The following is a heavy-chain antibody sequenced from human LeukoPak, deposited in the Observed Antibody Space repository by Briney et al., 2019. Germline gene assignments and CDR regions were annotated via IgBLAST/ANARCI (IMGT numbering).Heavy chain of an antibody. CDR1: GFTFSSYW. D-gene: IGHD3-16*02. J-gene: IGHJ4*02. CDR2: IKQDGSEK. V-gene: IGHV3-7*01. CDR3: ARDSMITFGGVIVQYYFDY. Sequence: GGSLRLSCAASGFTFSSYWMSWVRQAPGKGLEWVANIKQDGSEKYYVDSVKGRFTISRDNAKNSLYLRMNSLRAEDTAVYYCARDSMITFGGVIVQYYFDYWGQGTLVTVSS.